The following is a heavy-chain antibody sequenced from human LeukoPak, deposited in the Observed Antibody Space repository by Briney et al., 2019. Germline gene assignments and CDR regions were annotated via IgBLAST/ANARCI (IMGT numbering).Heavy chain of an antibody. CDR3: ARDRGSHARLGSEGWFDP. CDR1: GGTFSSYA. V-gene: IGHV1-69*06. Sequence: SVKVSSKASGGTFSSYAISWVRQAPGQGLEWMGGIIPIFGTANYAQKFQGRVTITADKSTSTAYMELSSLRSEDTAVYYCARDRGSHARLGSEGWFDPWGQGTLVTVSS. D-gene: IGHD1-14*01. J-gene: IGHJ5*02. CDR2: IIPIFGTA.